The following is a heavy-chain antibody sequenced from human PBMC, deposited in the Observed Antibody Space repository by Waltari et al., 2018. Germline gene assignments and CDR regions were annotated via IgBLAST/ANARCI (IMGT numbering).Heavy chain of an antibody. D-gene: IGHD6-13*01. V-gene: IGHV1-46*01. CDR1: GYTFTSYY. CDR3: ARGPRVAAAGTRVDY. J-gene: IGHJ4*02. CDR2: INPSGGST. Sequence: QVQLVQSGAEVKKPGASVKVSCKASGYTFTSYYMHWVRQAPGQGLEWMGIINPSGGSTSYAQKFQGRVTMTRDTSTSTVYMELSSLRSEDTAVYYCARGPRVAAAGTRVDYWGQGTLVTVSS.